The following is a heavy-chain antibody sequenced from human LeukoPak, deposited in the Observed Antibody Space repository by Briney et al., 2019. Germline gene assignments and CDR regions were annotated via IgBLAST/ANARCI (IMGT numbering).Heavy chain of an antibody. CDR1: GGSISSSNW. CDR3: ARDPSGYFNY. Sequence: PSGTLSLTCAVSGGSISSSNWWSWVRQPPGKGLEWIGEIYHSGSTNYNPSLRSRVTISVDTSKNQFSLKLSSMTAADTAAYYCARDPSGYFNYWGQGTLATVSS. CDR2: IYHSGST. D-gene: IGHD3-22*01. V-gene: IGHV4-4*02. J-gene: IGHJ4*02.